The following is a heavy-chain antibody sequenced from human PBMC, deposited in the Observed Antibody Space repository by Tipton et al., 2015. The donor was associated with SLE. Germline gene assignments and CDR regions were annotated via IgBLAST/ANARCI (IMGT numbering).Heavy chain of an antibody. V-gene: IGHV4-31*03. CDR1: GHSIGSGDSY. J-gene: IGHJ4*02. D-gene: IGHD4-17*01. CDR3: ASVDDTVTSHFEY. Sequence: TLSLTCTVSGHSIGSGDSYWTWIRQLPGMGLAWIGFIYLSGLTSSNPSLHNRVSISVDTSKSQFSLKLTSVTAADTAIYYCASVDDTVTSHFEYWGQGTLVTVSS. CDR2: IYLSGLT.